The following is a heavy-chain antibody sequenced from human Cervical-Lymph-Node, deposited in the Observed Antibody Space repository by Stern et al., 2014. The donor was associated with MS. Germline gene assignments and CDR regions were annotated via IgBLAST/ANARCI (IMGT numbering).Heavy chain of an antibody. J-gene: IGHJ4*02. V-gene: IGHV4-31*03. CDR1: CASISSGGYY. Sequence: QVQLQESGPGLVQPSQTLSLTCTVSCASISSGGYYWTWIRHHPGKGLEWIGYIYYSGSTYYNPSLKSRLTMSLDTSKNQFSLKLSSVTAADTAMYFCARETFGSGSYFKTPYYFDSWGQGTLVTVSS. D-gene: IGHD3-10*01. CDR3: ARETFGSGSYFKTPYYFDS. CDR2: IYYSGST.